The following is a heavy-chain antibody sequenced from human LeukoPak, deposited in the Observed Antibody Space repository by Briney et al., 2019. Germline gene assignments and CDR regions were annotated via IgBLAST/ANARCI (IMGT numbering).Heavy chain of an antibody. CDR3: ARGGTGAFDI. V-gene: IGHV4-39*07. CDR1: RGSISSSAYY. CDR2: VYYNGHT. J-gene: IGHJ3*02. D-gene: IGHD1-1*01. Sequence: PSEALSLTCTVSRGSISSSAYYWAWIRQPPGKGLEWIGSVYYNGHTHYNPSLEGPVTISVDKSKNQFSLKLSSVTAADTAVYYCARGGTGAFDIWGQGTMVTISS.